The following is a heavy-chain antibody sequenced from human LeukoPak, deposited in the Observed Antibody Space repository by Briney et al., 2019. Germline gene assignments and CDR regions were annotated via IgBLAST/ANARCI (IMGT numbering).Heavy chain of an antibody. Sequence: PSETLSLTCAVYGGSFSGYYWSWIRQPPGKGLEWIGEINHSGSTNYNPSLKSRVTISVDTSKNQFSLKLSSVTAADTAVYYCAIRTGYYGNYYYYGKDVWGKGTTVTVSS. CDR1: GGSFSGYY. J-gene: IGHJ6*04. D-gene: IGHD3/OR15-3a*01. CDR3: AIRTGYYGNYYYYGKDV. CDR2: INHSGST. V-gene: IGHV4-34*01.